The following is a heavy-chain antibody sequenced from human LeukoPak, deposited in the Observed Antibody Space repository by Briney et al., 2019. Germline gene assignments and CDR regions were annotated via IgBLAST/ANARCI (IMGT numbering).Heavy chain of an antibody. J-gene: IGHJ4*02. CDR1: GFTFSSYA. Sequence: GGSLRLSCAASGFTFSSYAMSWVRQAPGKGLEWVSAISGSGGSTYYADSVKGRFTISRDNSKNTLYLQMNSLRAEDTAVYYCAKEAEDIVVVVAATSIDYWGQGTLVTVSS. CDR3: AKEAEDIVVVVAATSIDY. V-gene: IGHV3-23*01. CDR2: ISGSGGST. D-gene: IGHD2-15*01.